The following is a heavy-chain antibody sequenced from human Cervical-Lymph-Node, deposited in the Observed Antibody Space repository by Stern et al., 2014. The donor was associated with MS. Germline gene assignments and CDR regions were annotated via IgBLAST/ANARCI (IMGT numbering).Heavy chain of an antibody. CDR3: ARDGRADRV. D-gene: IGHD2-15*01. V-gene: IGHV4-61*02. J-gene: IGHJ6*02. CDR1: GGSISSGNYF. Sequence: QLQLQESGPGLVKPSQTLSLTCTVSGGSISSGNYFWSWIRLPAGKGLEWIGRVYISGSTDYNPSLNSRVTISLDTSKNHFSLKLPSGTAADTAVYYCARDGRADRVWGQGTTVTVSS. CDR2: VYISGST.